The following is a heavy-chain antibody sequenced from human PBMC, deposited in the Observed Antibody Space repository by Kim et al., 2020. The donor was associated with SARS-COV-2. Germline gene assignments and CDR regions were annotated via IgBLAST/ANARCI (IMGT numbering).Heavy chain of an antibody. CDR2: IYYSGST. J-gene: IGHJ5*02. V-gene: IGHV4-59*01. Sequence: SETLSLTCTVSGGSISSYYWSWIRQPPGKGLEWIGYIYYSGSTNYNPSLKSRVTISVDTSKNQFSLKLSSVTAADTAVYYCARVGLTYGDYVRWFDPWGQRTLVTVSS. CDR1: GGSISSYY. CDR3: ARVGLTYGDYVRWFDP. D-gene: IGHD4-17*01.